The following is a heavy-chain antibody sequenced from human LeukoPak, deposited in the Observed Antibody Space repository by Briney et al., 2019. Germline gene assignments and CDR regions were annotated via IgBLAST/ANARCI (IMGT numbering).Heavy chain of an antibody. CDR1: GGSINSYY. Sequence: PSETLSLTCTVSGGSINSYYWSWIRQPPGKGLEWIGYIYYSGSTNYNPSLKSRVTISVDTSKNQFSLKLSSVTAADTAVYYCARHVGSGWEYFQHWGQGTLVTVSS. J-gene: IGHJ1*01. CDR2: IYYSGST. D-gene: IGHD6-19*01. CDR3: ARHVGSGWEYFQH. V-gene: IGHV4-59*08.